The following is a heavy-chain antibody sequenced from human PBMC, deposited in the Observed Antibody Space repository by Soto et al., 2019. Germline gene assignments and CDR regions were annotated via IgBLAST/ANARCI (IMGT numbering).Heavy chain of an antibody. CDR1: GGSISRYY. J-gene: IGHJ6*02. V-gene: IGHV4-59*01. D-gene: IGHD2-21*02. CDR3: ARDLWGYCVTYCYPLDV. CDR2: MYTTGIT. Sequence: QVQLQESGPGLVKPSETLSLTCTVSGGSISRYYWSWIRQPPGNGLEWLGYMYTTGITVYNPSFKSRVTISVDTYKNQFSLKLNSVTAADTAVYYCARDLWGYCVTYCYPLDVWGQGTTVTVSS.